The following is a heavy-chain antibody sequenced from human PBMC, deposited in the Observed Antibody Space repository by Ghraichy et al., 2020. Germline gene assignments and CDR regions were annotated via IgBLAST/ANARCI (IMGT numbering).Heavy chain of an antibody. Sequence: SETLSLTCTVSGGSIDSTQYFWGWFRQPPGKGLEWIGNIFHRGSAYYNASLESRVTMSVDTSKNQLSLKLRSVTAADAAVYYCTRHGDQKYGYSWYPPPDYWGQGIRVTVSS. D-gene: IGHD5-24*01. J-gene: IGHJ4*02. CDR3: TRHGDQKYGYSWYPPPDY. CDR1: GGSIDSTQYF. V-gene: IGHV4-39*07. CDR2: IFHRGSA.